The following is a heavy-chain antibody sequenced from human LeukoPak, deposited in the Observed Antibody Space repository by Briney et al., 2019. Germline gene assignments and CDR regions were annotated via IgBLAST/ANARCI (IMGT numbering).Heavy chain of an antibody. CDR2: VSHTGAT. J-gene: IGHJ3*01. CDR1: GASINRYY. D-gene: IGHD2/OR15-2a*01. CDR3: ARDRWCTFYSFDL. V-gene: IGHV4-59*01. Sequence: PSETLSLTCSVSGASINRYYWNWVRQTPEKRLDWIGYVSHTGATTSNPTLKSRVSITIDTSKSQISLTMTSVTAADSALYYCARDRWCTFYSFDLWGPGTIVSVS.